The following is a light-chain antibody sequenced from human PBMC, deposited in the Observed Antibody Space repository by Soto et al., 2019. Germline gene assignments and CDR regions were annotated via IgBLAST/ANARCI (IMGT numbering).Light chain of an antibody. CDR2: DVS. V-gene: IGLV2-14*01. J-gene: IGLJ1*01. Sequence: QSVLTQPASVSGSPGQSITISCTGTSNDVCGYNYVSWYQQHPGKAPKLMIYDVSNRPSGVSNRFSGSKSGNTASLTISGLQAEDEADYYCSSYTSSSTQVFGTGTKVTVL. CDR3: SSYTSSSTQV. CDR1: SNDVCGYNY.